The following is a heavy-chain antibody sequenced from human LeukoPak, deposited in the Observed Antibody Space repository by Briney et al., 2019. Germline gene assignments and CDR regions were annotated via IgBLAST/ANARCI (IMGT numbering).Heavy chain of an antibody. CDR1: GFSFSSYG. CDR2: ISYDGSNK. D-gene: IGHD1-26*01. Sequence: GRSLRLSCAASGFSFSSYGMHWVRQAPGKGLEWVAVISYDGSNKYYADSVKGRFTISRDNAKNSLYLQMNSLRAEDTAMYYCARALASGSSAFDYWGQGTLVTVSS. V-gene: IGHV3-30*03. J-gene: IGHJ4*02. CDR3: ARALASGSSAFDY.